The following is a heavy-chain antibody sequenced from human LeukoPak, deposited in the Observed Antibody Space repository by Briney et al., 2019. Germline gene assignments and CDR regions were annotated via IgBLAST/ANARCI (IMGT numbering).Heavy chain of an antibody. CDR2: INHSGST. J-gene: IGHJ5*02. Sequence: SETLSLTCTVSGYSISSGYYWGWIRQPPGKGLEWIGEINHSGSTYYSPSLKSRVTISVDTSKNQFSLKLSSVTAADTAVYYCARLLRVGYCSTTTCNWFDPWGQGTLVTVSS. V-gene: IGHV4-38-2*02. CDR1: GYSISSGYY. D-gene: IGHD2-2*03. CDR3: ARLLRVGYCSTTTCNWFDP.